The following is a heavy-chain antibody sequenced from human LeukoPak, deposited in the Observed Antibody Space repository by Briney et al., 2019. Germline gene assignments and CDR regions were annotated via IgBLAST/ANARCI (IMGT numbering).Heavy chain of an antibody. D-gene: IGHD5-12*01. CDR2: ISYDGSNK. J-gene: IGHJ4*02. CDR3: AKTMRASGLLFDY. Sequence: GGSLRLSCAASGFTFSSYGMRWVRQASGKGLEWVAVISYDGSNKYYADSVKGRFTISRDNSKNTLYLQMNSLRAEDTAVYYCAKTMRASGLLFDYWGQGTLVTVSS. V-gene: IGHV3-30*18. CDR1: GFTFSSYG.